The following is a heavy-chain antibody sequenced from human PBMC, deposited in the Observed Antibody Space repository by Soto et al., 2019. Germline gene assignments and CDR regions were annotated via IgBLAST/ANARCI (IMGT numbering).Heavy chain of an antibody. Sequence: ASVKVSCKASVYTFTGYYMHWVRQAPGQGLEWMGWINPNSGGTNYAQKFQGRVTMTRDTSISTAYMELSRLRSDDTAVYYCARLLLPSNYYYYGMDVWGQGTTVTVSS. V-gene: IGHV1-2*02. CDR1: VYTFTGYY. CDR3: ARLLLPSNYYYYGMDV. D-gene: IGHD2-15*01. J-gene: IGHJ6*02. CDR2: INPNSGGT.